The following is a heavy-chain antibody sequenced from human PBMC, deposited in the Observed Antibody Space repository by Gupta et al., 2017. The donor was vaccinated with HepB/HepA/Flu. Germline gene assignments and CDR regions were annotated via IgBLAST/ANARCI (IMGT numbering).Heavy chain of an antibody. CDR3: ARLNEDIVVVPAAFGWFDP. V-gene: IGHV4-39*01. Sequence: QLQLQESGPGLVKPSETLSLTCTVSGGPISSSSYYWGWIRQPPGKGLEWIGSIYYSGSTYYNPSLKSRVTISVDTSKNQFSLKLSSVTAADTAVYYCARLNEDIVVVPAAFGWFDPWGQGTLVTVSS. J-gene: IGHJ5*02. CDR1: GGPISSSSYY. D-gene: IGHD2-2*01. CDR2: IYYSGST.